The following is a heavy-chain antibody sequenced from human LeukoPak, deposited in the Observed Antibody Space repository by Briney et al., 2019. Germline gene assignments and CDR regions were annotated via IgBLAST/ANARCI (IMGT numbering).Heavy chain of an antibody. V-gene: IGHV3-30*02. CDR1: GFNLSSYG. Sequence: GGSLRLSCAASGFNLSSYGMHWVRQAPGKGLEWVAFRRYDGSKKYYADSVKGRFTISRDNSKNTLYLHMNSLRVDDAAVYYCAKSPRRSGYYEVSYYYMDVWGKGTTVTVSS. J-gene: IGHJ6*03. CDR2: RRYDGSKK. CDR3: AKSPRRSGYYEVSYYYMDV. D-gene: IGHD3-3*01.